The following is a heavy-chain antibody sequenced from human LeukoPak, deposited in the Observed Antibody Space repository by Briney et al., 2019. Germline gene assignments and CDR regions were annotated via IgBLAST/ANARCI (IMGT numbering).Heavy chain of an antibody. CDR3: AKFSWELVYFDY. J-gene: IGHJ4*02. CDR1: VFTFSRYG. D-gene: IGHD1-26*01. V-gene: IGHV3-30*02. Sequence: GGSLGLSCAASVFTFSRYGMHWVRQAPAKGLEGVAFIRYEGSNKHYADSVKGRFTISRDNSKNTLYLQMNSLRAGDTAVYYCAKFSWELVYFDYWGQGTLVTVSS. CDR2: IRYEGSNK.